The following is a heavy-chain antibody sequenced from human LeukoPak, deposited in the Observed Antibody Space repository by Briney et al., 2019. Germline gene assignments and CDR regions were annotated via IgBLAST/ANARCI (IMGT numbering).Heavy chain of an antibody. Sequence: SETLSLTCTVSGGSISSHYWSWILQPPGKGLEWIGYTYYSGSTNYNPSLKSRVTVSVDTSKNQFSLKLSSVTAADTAVYYCAREVQYYDILTGYYNGNYFDYWGQGTLVTVSS. V-gene: IGHV4-59*11. CDR2: TYYSGST. J-gene: IGHJ4*02. D-gene: IGHD3-9*01. CDR3: AREVQYYDILTGYYNGNYFDY. CDR1: GGSISSHY.